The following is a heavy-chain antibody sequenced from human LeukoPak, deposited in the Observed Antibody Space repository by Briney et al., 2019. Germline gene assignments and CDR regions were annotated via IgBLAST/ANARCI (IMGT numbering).Heavy chain of an antibody. CDR2: IYSGGST. V-gene: IGHV3-53*01. J-gene: IGHJ4*02. Sequence: GGSLRLSCAASVFTVSSNYMSWVRQAPWKGLEWVSVIYSGGSTYYADSVKGRFSISRDNSKNTLYLQMNSLRAEDTAVYYCASSGNYYPYLLDYWGQGTLVTVSS. D-gene: IGHD1-26*01. CDR1: VFTVSSNY. CDR3: ASSGNYYPYLLDY.